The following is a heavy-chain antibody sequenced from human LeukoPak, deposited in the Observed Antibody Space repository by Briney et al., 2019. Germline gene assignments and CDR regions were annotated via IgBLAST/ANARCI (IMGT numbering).Heavy chain of an antibody. D-gene: IGHD3-22*01. J-gene: IGHJ4*02. Sequence: SSETLSLTCTVSGGSISNYYWSWIRQPPGKGLEWIGEINHSGSTNYNPSLKSRVTISVDTSKNQFSLKLSSVTAADTAVYYCARGTYYYDSSGYSYYFDYWGQGTLVTVSS. CDR1: GGSISNYY. V-gene: IGHV4-34*01. CDR3: ARGTYYYDSSGYSYYFDY. CDR2: INHSGST.